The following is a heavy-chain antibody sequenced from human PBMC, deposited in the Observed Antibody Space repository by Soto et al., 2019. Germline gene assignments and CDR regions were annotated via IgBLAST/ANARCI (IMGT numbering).Heavy chain of an antibody. CDR1: GFTFISSA. Sequence: SVKVSCKXSGFTFISSAVQWVRQARGQRLEWIGWIVVVSGNTNYAQKFQERATITRDMSTSTAYMELSSLRSEDTAVYYCAADYYDTNGYYYDYWGQGTLVTVSS. CDR2: IVVVSGNT. D-gene: IGHD3-22*01. V-gene: IGHV1-58*01. CDR3: AADYYDTNGYYYDY. J-gene: IGHJ4*02.